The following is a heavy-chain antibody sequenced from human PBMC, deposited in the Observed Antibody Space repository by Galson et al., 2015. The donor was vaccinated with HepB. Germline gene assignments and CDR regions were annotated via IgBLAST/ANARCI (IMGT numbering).Heavy chain of an antibody. CDR1: GYSFTTYW. D-gene: IGHD3-9*01. J-gene: IGHJ4*02. Sequence: QSGAEVKKPGESLKISCKGSGYSFTTYWISWVRQMPGKGLEWMGRIDPRDSYTNYRPSFQGHVTISADKSINAAFLQWSSLRASDTAIYYCARHSRSWLYDSWGQGTLVTVSS. V-gene: IGHV5-10-1*01. CDR3: ARHSRSWLYDS. CDR2: IDPRDSYT.